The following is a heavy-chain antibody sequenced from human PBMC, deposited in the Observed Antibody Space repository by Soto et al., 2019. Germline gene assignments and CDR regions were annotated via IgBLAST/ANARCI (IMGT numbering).Heavy chain of an antibody. V-gene: IGHV4-31*03. CDR2: IFYSGTT. J-gene: IGHJ4*02. CDR3: ARGVLY. CDR1: GGSIGSVGYF. D-gene: IGHD1-1*01. Sequence: SETLSLPCTVAGGSIGSVGYFWSWIRQPPGKGLEWIGNIFYSGTTYYNPSLKSRVTISVDTSKNQFSLKLSSVTAADTAVYFCARGVLYWGQGTLVTVSS.